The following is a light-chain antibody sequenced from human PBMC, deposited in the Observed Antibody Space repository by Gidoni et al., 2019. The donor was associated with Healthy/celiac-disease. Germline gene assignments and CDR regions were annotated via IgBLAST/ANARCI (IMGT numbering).Light chain of an antibody. CDR1: QSISSY. J-gene: IGKJ2*01. V-gene: IGKV1-39*01. CDR3: QQTYRPPHT. Sequence: DIQMTQSPSSLSASVGDRVTITCRASQSISSYLNWYQQKPGKAPRLLIYAASSLQSGVPSRFSGSGSGTDFTLSISSLQREDFATYYCQQTYRPPHTFXQXTNLEI. CDR2: AAS.